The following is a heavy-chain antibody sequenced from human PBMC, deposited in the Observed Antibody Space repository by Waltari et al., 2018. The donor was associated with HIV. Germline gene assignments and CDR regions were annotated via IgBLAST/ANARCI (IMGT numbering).Heavy chain of an antibody. J-gene: IGHJ5*02. Sequence: QVQLQESGPGLVKPSETLSLTCAVSGDSISSSCWSWIRQTPGKGLEWIGYIYYSGSTNHNPSLRNRGTKSLDTSKNQFSLKMTSVTVADTALYYCARGGLIAAAGGGERRLDPWGQGTLVTVSS. CDR1: GDSISSSC. V-gene: IGHV4-59*01. CDR3: ARGGLIAAAGGGERRLDP. CDR2: IYYSGST. D-gene: IGHD6-13*01.